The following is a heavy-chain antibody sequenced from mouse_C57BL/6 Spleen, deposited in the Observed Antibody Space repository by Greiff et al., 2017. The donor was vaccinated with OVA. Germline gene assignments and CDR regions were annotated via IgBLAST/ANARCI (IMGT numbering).Heavy chain of an antibody. Sequence: EVQLQQSGAELVRPGASVKLSCTASGFNIKDYYMHWVKQRPEQGLEWIGWIDPENGDTEYASKFQGKATITADTSSNTAYLQLSSLTSEDTAVYYCTTYNWYFDVWGTGTTVTVSS. CDR3: TTYNWYFDV. CDR2: IDPENGDT. CDR1: GFNIKDYY. J-gene: IGHJ1*03. V-gene: IGHV14-4*01.